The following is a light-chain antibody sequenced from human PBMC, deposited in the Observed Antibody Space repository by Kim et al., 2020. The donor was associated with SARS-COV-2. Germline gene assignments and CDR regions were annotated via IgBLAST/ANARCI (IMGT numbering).Light chain of an antibody. CDR2: AAS. J-gene: IGKJ4*01. CDR3: LQHNTYPLT. CDR1: QGIIND. Sequence: DIQMTQSPSSLSASVGDRVTITCRASQGIINDLDWYQQKPGKAPKRLIYAASSLQSGVPSRFSGSGSGTEFTLTISSLQPEDFATYYCLQHNTYPLTFGGGTKVDIK. V-gene: IGKV1-17*01.